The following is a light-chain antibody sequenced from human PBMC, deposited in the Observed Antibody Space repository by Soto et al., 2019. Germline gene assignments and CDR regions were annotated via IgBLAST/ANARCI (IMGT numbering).Light chain of an antibody. CDR2: WAS. CDR1: QSVLYSSNNKNY. Sequence: DIVMTQSPDSLAVSLGERATINCKSSQSVLYSSNNKNYLTWYQQKPGQPPKLLIYWASNRESGVPDRFSGSGSETDFTLTITSLRAEDVALYYCQQYYGPPYTFGQGNTLEI. J-gene: IGKJ2*01. V-gene: IGKV4-1*01. CDR3: QQYYGPPYT.